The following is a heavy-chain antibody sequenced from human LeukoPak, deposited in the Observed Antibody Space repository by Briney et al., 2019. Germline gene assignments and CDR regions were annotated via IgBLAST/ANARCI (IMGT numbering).Heavy chain of an antibody. J-gene: IGHJ3*02. D-gene: IGHD2-2*01. CDR1: GYTFTGYY. Sequence: SVKVSCKASGYTFTGYYMHWVRQAPGQGLEWMGRIIPILGIANYAQKFQGRVTITADKSTSTAYMELSSLRSEDTAVYYCARGCSSTSCYEGDAFDIWGQGTMVTVSS. V-gene: IGHV1-69*04. CDR2: IIPILGIA. CDR3: ARGCSSTSCYEGDAFDI.